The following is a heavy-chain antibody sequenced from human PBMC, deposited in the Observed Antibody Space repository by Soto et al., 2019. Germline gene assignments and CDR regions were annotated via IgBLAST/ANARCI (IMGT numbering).Heavy chain of an antibody. CDR3: ARTAAAGKYYYGVDV. D-gene: IGHD6-13*01. CDR2: IYPGDSDT. V-gene: IGHV5-51*01. J-gene: IGHJ6*02. Sequence: VESLKISCKGSGYSFTSYWIGWVRQMPGKGLEWMGTIYPGDSDTRYSPSFQGQVTISADKSISTAYLQWSSLKASDTAIYYCARTAAAGKYYYGVDVWGQGTTVTVTS. CDR1: GYSFTSYW.